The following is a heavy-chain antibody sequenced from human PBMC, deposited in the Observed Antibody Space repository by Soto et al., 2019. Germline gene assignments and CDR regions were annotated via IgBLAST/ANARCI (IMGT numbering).Heavy chain of an antibody. CDR3: ARSLGSGTGFDY. V-gene: IGHV1-18*01. CDR1: GYTFSNYG. J-gene: IGHJ4*02. Sequence: ASVKVSCKASGYTFSNYGISWGRQAPGQGLEWTAWISGYNGDTKTAQSLQGRVTVTTDTSTSTAYMELRSLRSDDTAIYYCARSLGSGTGFDYWGQGTLVTVSS. D-gene: IGHD3-10*01. CDR2: ISGYNGDT.